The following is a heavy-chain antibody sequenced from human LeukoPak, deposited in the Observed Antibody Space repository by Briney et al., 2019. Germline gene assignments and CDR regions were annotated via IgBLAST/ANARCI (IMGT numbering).Heavy chain of an antibody. J-gene: IGHJ4*02. Sequence: GGSLRLSCAASGFTFSSYAMSWVRQAPGKGLEWVSAISGSGGSTYYADSVKGRFTISRDNSKNTLYLQMSSLRAEDTAVYYCAKPSGYCSSTSCYPPDYWGQGTLVTVSS. CDR2: ISGSGGST. CDR3: AKPSGYCSSTSCYPPDY. CDR1: GFTFSSYA. D-gene: IGHD2-2*01. V-gene: IGHV3-23*01.